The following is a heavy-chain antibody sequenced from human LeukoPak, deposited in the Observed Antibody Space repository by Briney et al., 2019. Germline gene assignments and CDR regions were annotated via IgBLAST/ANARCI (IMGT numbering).Heavy chain of an antibody. J-gene: IGHJ4*02. Sequence: NPGGSLRLSCAASGFTFSSYSMNWVRQAPGKGLEWVSSISSSSSYIYYADSVKGRFTISRDNAKKTLYLQMNSLRAEDTAVYYCARDTYEPGLIDFWGQGTLVSVSS. V-gene: IGHV3-21*01. CDR3: ARDTYEPGLIDF. CDR2: ISSSSSYI. CDR1: GFTFSSYS. D-gene: IGHD3-3*01.